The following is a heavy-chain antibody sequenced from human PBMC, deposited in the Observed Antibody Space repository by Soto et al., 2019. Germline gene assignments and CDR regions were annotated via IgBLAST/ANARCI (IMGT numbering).Heavy chain of an antibody. CDR2: INHIGST. CDR3: ARGGYWSGGSCLDCYY. D-gene: IGHD2-15*01. V-gene: IGHV4-34*01. Sequence: QVQLQQWGAGLLKPSETLSLTCAVYGGSFSGYYWSWIRQTPGKGLEWLGEINHIGSTNYTPSLKSRVTISVNTSKYQFSVKLCSVTSADTAVYYCARGGYWSGGSCLDCYYWGQGTLVTVSS. CDR1: GGSFSGYY. J-gene: IGHJ4*02.